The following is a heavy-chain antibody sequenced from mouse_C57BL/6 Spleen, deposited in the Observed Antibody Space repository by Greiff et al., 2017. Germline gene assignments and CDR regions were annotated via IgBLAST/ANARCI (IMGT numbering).Heavy chain of an antibody. D-gene: IGHD1-1*02. CDR1: GYTFTDYE. J-gene: IGHJ2*01. CDR2: IDPETGGT. Sequence: QVQLQQPGAELVRPGASVTLSCKASGYTFTDYEMHWVKQTPVHGLEWIGAIDPETGGTAYNQKFKGKDILTADKSSSTAYMQLRSLTSEDSAVYYCTRGGIRYGYWGQGTTLTVSS. V-gene: IGHV1-15*01. CDR3: TRGGIRYGY.